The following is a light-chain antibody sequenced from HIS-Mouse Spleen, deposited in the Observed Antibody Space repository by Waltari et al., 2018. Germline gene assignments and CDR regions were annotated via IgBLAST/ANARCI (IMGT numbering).Light chain of an antibody. J-gene: IGKJ5*01. CDR3: QQANSCPIT. CDR2: AAS. V-gene: IGKV1-12*01. Sequence: DIQMTQSPSSVSASVGARVTITCRASQGISRWLAWYQQKPGKAPKLLSYAASSLQSGVPSRFSGSGSGTDFTLTISSLQPEDFATYYCQQANSCPITFGQGTRLEIK. CDR1: QGISRW.